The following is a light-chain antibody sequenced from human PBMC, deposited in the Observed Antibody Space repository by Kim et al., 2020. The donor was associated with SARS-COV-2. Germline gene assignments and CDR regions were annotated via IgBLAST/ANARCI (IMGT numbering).Light chain of an antibody. J-gene: IGKJ2*01. V-gene: IGKV1-6*01. CDR3: LQDYNFPYT. CDR1: QGIRND. Sequence: SASVGDRVTITCRASQGIRNDLGWYQHKPGEAPRLLIYAAHSLQSGVPSRFSGSGSGTDFTLIISSLQPEDFGTYFCLQDYNFPYTFCQGTKLEI. CDR2: AAH.